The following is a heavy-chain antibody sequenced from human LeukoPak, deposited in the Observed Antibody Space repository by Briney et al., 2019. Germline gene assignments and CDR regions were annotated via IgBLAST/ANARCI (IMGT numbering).Heavy chain of an antibody. CDR3: ARDLSDIVVVPAAIRGLSY. V-gene: IGHV3-23*01. CDR1: GFTLSTYV. Sequence: GGSLRLSCAASGFTLSTYVMSWVRQAPGKGLEWVSGISGSGGGTYYADSVKGRFTISRDNSKNTLYLQMNSLRAEDTAVYYCARDLSDIVVVPAAIRGLSYWGQGTLVTVSS. CDR2: ISGSGGGT. D-gene: IGHD2-2*02. J-gene: IGHJ4*02.